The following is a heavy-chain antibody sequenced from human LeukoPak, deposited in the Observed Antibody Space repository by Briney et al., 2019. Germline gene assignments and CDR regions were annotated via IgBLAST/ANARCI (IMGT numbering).Heavy chain of an antibody. V-gene: IGHV1-2*02. Sequence: SLTHYCTTAGYTFTGCYRHWKRHSPRHWPEWMGWIKPNSGGTKYEQKFQGRVTMTRDTSISTAYMELSRLRSDDTAGYYCARDSSGYPDYWGQGTLVTVSS. CDR2: IKPNSGGT. CDR3: ARDSSGYPDY. J-gene: IGHJ4*02. D-gene: IGHD3-22*01. CDR1: GYTFTGCY.